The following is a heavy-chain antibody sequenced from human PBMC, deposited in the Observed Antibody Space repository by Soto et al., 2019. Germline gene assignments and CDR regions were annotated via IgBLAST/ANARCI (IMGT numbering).Heavy chain of an antibody. J-gene: IGHJ3*01. CDR3: ARRSVSYSNAFDF. D-gene: IGHD1-26*01. Sequence: QVQLVQSGAEVKKPGSSVRVSCKASGGTFRNLAINWVRQAPGQGLEWMGGFIPIIGGGINAQKFQGRVTITSDESTSTAYMELSSLKSEDTAMYFCARRSVSYSNAFDFWGQGTMVTVSS. V-gene: IGHV1-69*01. CDR2: FIPIIGGG. CDR1: GGTFRNLA.